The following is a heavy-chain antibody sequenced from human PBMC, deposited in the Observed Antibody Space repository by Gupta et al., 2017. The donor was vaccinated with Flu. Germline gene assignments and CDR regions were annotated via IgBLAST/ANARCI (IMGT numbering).Heavy chain of an antibody. J-gene: IGHJ4*02. D-gene: IGHD3-22*01. CDR1: GYTFTAYY. V-gene: IGHV1-2*02. Sequence: QVQLVQSGAEVKRPGASVRVSCKTSGYTFTAYYMHWVRQAPGQGLEWMGWINPSSGGATYAPKFQGRVNMTRDTSIATVYMEVNRLRSDDTALYFCARQSYYSESSGYYYVYWGQGTLITVSS. CDR2: INPSSGGA. CDR3: ARQSYYSESSGYYYVY.